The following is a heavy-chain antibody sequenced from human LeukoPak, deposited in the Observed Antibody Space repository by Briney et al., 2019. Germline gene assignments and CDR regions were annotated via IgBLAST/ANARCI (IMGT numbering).Heavy chain of an antibody. Sequence: SETLSLTCTVSGGSISSSSYYWGWIRQPPGKGLEWIGSIYYSGSTYYNPSLKSRVTISVDTSKNQFSLKLSSVTAADTAVYYCARLNTAYDAFDIWGQGTMVTVSS. J-gene: IGHJ3*02. CDR2: IYYSGST. V-gene: IGHV4-39*01. CDR1: GGSISSSSYY. CDR3: ARLNTAYDAFDI. D-gene: IGHD5-18*01.